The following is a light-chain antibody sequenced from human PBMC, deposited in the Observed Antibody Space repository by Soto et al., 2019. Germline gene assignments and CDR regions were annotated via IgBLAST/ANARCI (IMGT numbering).Light chain of an antibody. J-gene: IGLJ1*01. CDR1: SSDVGSYNF. CDR3: CSYAGSSTCV. Sequence: QSALTQPASVSGSPGQSITISCTGTSSDVGSYNFVSWYQQHPGTAPKLMIYEGSKRPSGVSNRFSGSKSGNTASLTISGHQAEDEADYYCCSYAGSSTCVFGTGTKLTVL. CDR2: EGS. V-gene: IGLV2-23*01.